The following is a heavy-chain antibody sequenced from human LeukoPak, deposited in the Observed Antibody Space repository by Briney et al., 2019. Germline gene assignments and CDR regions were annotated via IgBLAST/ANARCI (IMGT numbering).Heavy chain of an antibody. Sequence: GGSLRLSCAASGFTVSSNYMSWVRQAPGKGLEWASVIYSGGSTYYADSVKGRFTISRDNSKNTLYLQMNSLRAEDTAVYYCAGGYCSGGSCYESDYWGQGTLVTVSS. CDR3: AGGYCSGGSCYESDY. CDR1: GFTVSSNY. CDR2: IYSGGST. J-gene: IGHJ4*02. D-gene: IGHD2-15*01. V-gene: IGHV3-53*01.